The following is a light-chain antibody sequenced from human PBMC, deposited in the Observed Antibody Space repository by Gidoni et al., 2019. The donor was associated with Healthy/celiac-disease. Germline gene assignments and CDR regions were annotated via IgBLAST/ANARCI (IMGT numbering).Light chain of an antibody. CDR3: QQYGSSPIT. CDR2: GAS. CDR1: QSASSSY. Sequence: EIVLTQSPGTLSLSPGERATLSCRASQSASSSYLAWYQQKPGPPPRLLIYGASSRATGIPDRFSGSGSGTDFTLTISRLEPEDFAVYYCQQYGSSPITFGQGTRLEIK. V-gene: IGKV3-20*01. J-gene: IGKJ5*01.